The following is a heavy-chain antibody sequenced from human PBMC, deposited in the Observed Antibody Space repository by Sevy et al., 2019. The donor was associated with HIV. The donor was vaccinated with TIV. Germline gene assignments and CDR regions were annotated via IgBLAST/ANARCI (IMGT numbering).Heavy chain of an antibody. CDR1: GFSFSSYS. Sequence: GGSLRLSCAASGFSFSSYSMNWVRQAPGKGLEWVSSISSASSYIYYADSLKGRFTISRDNAKDSVYLQMNSLRVEDTAVYYCARGENWNYAEYWGQGILVTVSS. CDR3: ARGENWNYAEY. CDR2: ISSASSYI. V-gene: IGHV3-21*01. J-gene: IGHJ4*02. D-gene: IGHD1-7*01.